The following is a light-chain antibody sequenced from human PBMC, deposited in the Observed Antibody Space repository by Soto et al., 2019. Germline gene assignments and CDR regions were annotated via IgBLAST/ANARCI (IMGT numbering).Light chain of an antibody. J-gene: IGLJ2*01. CDR1: SGQSNYA. CDR3: QTWGSGIVV. Sequence: QPVLTQSPSASASLGPSVKLTCTLTSGQSNYAISWHQQQSEKGARYLMKLNSDGSHSKGDGIPDRFSGSSSGAERYLTISSLQSEDEADYYCQTWGSGIVVFGGGTKLTVL. CDR2: LNSDGSH. V-gene: IGLV4-69*01.